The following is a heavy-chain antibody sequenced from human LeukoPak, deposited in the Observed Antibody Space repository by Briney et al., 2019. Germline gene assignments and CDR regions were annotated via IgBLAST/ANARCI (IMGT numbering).Heavy chain of an antibody. CDR2: ISGSGGST. CDR3: AKHPSGYYYDLFDY. CDR1: GFTFSSYA. Sequence: GGSLRLSCAASGFTFSSYAMSWVRQAPGKGLEWVSAISGSGGSTYYADSVKGRFTISRDNSKNTLYLHMNDLRAEDTAVYYCAKHPSGYYYDLFDYWGQGTLVTVSS. D-gene: IGHD3-22*01. J-gene: IGHJ4*02. V-gene: IGHV3-23*01.